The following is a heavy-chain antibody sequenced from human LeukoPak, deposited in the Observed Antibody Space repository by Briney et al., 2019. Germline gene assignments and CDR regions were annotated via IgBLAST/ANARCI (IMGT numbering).Heavy chain of an antibody. Sequence: GGSLRLSCAASGFTFSSYSMNWVRQAPGKGLEWVSSISSSSSYIYYADSVKGRFTISRDNAKNSLYLQMNSLRAEDTAVYYSSRDYYDSSGYYYVGAFDIWGQGTMVTVSS. D-gene: IGHD3-22*01. CDR1: GFTFSSYS. CDR2: ISSSSSYI. J-gene: IGHJ3*02. V-gene: IGHV3-21*01. CDR3: SRDYYDSSGYYYVGAFDI.